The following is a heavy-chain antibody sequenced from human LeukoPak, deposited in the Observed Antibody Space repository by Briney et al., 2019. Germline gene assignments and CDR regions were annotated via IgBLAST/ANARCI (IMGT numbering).Heavy chain of an antibody. D-gene: IGHD4-17*01. CDR2: INPSGGST. Sequence: ASVTVSRTASGYTFTSYYMHWVRQAPGQGLEWMGIINPSGGSTSYAQKFQGRVTMTRDTSTSTVYMELSSLRSEDTAVYYCARDVGLRGRGDYWGQGTLVTVSS. J-gene: IGHJ4*02. CDR1: GYTFTSYY. V-gene: IGHV1-46*01. CDR3: ARDVGLRGRGDY.